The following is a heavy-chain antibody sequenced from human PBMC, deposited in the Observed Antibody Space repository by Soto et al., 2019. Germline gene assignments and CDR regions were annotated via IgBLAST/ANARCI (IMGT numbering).Heavy chain of an antibody. CDR1: GYTFTGYL. Sequence: GASLKISCQGSGYTFTGYLIGWVRQMPGKGLEWMGIVYPGDSDIRYSPSFRGQVTISIDNSVSTAYLQWNSLKASDTAMYYCARALTGTIHPHYFDYWGQGTQVTVSS. V-gene: IGHV5-51*01. D-gene: IGHD1-7*01. J-gene: IGHJ4*02. CDR3: ARALTGTIHPHYFDY. CDR2: VYPGDSDI.